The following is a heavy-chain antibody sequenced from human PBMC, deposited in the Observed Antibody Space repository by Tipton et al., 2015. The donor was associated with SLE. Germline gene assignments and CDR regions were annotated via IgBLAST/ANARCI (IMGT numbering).Heavy chain of an antibody. CDR3: AREGNDPTFDY. CDR1: GFTFSSYW. Sequence: SLRLSCAASGFTFSSYWMHRVRQAPGKGLVWVSRIYTDGSRTHYADSVRGRFTISRDNAKNTLYLQMNSLRAEDTAAYYCAREGNDPTFDYWGQGTMVTVSS. V-gene: IGHV3-74*01. J-gene: IGHJ4*02. D-gene: IGHD2-8*01. CDR2: IYTDGSRT.